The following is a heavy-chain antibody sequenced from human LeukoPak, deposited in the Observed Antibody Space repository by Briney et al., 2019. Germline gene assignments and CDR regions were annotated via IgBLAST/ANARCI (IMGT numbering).Heavy chain of an antibody. CDR3: ARGKTYYYGSGSKHYYYYYYMDV. V-gene: IGHV4-34*01. Sequence: SETLSLTCAVYGGSFSGYYWSWIRQPPGKGLEWIGEINHSGSTNYNPSLKSRVIISVDTSKNQFSLKLSSVTAADTAVYYCARGKTYYYGSGSKHYYYYYYMDVWGKGTTVTVSS. CDR1: GGSFSGYY. J-gene: IGHJ6*03. CDR2: INHSGST. D-gene: IGHD3-10*01.